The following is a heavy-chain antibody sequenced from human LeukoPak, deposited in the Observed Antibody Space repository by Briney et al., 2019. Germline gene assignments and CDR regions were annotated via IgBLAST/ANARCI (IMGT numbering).Heavy chain of an antibody. CDR2: ISAYNGNT. CDR1: GYTFTSYG. V-gene: IGHV1-18*01. CDR3: ARVFMITFGGVIVIDYFDY. J-gene: IGHJ4*02. D-gene: IGHD3-16*02. Sequence: ASVKVSCKASGYTFTSYGISWVRQAPGQGLEWMGWISAYNGNTNYAQKLQGRVTMTTDTSTSTAYMELRSLRSDDTAVYYCARVFMITFGGVIVIDYFDYWGQGTLVTVSS.